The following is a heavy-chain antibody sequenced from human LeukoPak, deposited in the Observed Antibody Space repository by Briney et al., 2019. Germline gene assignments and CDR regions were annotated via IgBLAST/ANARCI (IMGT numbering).Heavy chain of an antibody. CDR2: IFGSGGSA. D-gene: IGHD2-15*01. Sequence: GGSLRLSCTASGFAFGSYAMYWVRQAPGKGLEWVSGIFGSGGSAHYADAVKGRFTISRDNSKNTVYLEMNSLGVEDTAVYYCAKTTVGYSSGRFPGWPADYWGQGTLVTVSS. CDR1: GFAFGSYA. CDR3: AKTTVGYSSGRFPGWPADY. J-gene: IGHJ4*02. V-gene: IGHV3-23*01.